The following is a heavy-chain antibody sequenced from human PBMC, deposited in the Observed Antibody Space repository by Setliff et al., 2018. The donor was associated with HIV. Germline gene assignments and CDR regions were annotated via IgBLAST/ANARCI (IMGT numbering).Heavy chain of an antibody. CDR2: IWDDGSNK. V-gene: IGHV3-33*08. CDR3: AARPGVDSSGYYDYYYMDV. Sequence: GGSLRLSCAASGFTFSSYEMNWVRQAPGKGLEWVAVIWDDGSNKYYADSVKGRFTIFRDNSKNTLYLQMNSLRAEDTAVYYCAARPGVDSSGYYDYYYMDVWAKGTTVTVSS. D-gene: IGHD3-22*01. CDR1: GFTFSSYE. J-gene: IGHJ6*03.